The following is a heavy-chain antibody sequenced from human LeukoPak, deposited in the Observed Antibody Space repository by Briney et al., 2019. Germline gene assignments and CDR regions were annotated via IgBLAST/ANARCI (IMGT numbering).Heavy chain of an antibody. Sequence: SETLSLTCTVSGDSINNYYWSWIRQPAGKGLEWIGRINTSGSTNCNPSLKSRLTMSVDLSENHVSLKLTSVTAADTAVYYCAREGGFYRPLDYSGQGTLVTVSS. D-gene: IGHD6-25*01. J-gene: IGHJ4*02. CDR2: INTSGST. CDR3: AREGGFYRPLDY. V-gene: IGHV4-4*07. CDR1: GDSINNYY.